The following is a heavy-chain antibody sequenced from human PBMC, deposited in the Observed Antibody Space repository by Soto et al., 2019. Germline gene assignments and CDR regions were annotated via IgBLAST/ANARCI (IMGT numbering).Heavy chain of an antibody. CDR2: INGDNGDT. V-gene: IGHV1-3*01. J-gene: IGHJ4*02. D-gene: IGHD6-19*01. Sequence: QVHLVQSGAEGKRPGASVKVSCKTSGYIFTNYNMHWVRQAPGQGLEWVAWINGDNGDTRYSQKLQGRVKLTRDTAASTVYMELSSLRSEDTAVYYCAKGPSGWYEGVSDYWGPGTLVTVSS. CDR1: GYIFTNYN. CDR3: AKGPSGWYEGVSDY.